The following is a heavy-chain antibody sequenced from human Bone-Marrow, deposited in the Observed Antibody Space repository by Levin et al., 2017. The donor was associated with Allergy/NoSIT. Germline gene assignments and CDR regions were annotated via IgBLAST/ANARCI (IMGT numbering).Heavy chain of an antibody. V-gene: IGHV3-23*01. Sequence: ASVKVSCAASGFTFSSYAMSWVRQAPGKGLEWVSAISGSGGSTYYADSVKGRFTISRDDSKNTLYLQMNSLRAEDTAVYYCAKGLYSSGQLYFDLWGRGTLVTVSS. CDR1: GFTFSSYA. CDR3: AKGLYSSGQLYFDL. D-gene: IGHD6-19*01. CDR2: ISGSGGST. J-gene: IGHJ2*01.